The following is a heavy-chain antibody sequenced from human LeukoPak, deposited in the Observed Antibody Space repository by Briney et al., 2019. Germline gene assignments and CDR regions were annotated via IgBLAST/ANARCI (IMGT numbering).Heavy chain of an antibody. Sequence: ETLSLTCTVSGGSISSGGYYWSWIRQHPGKGLEWVSAISGSGGSTYYADSVKGRFTISRDNSKNTLYLQMNSLRAEDTAVYYCAKAARRGLEYQLPAGLIDYWGQGTLVTVSS. CDR1: GGSISSGGYY. CDR3: AKAARRGLEYQLPAGLIDY. D-gene: IGHD2-2*01. CDR2: ISGSGGST. J-gene: IGHJ4*02. V-gene: IGHV3-23*01.